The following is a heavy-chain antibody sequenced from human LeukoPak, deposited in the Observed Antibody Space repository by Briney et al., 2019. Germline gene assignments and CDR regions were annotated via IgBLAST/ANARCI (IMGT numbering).Heavy chain of an antibody. Sequence: ASVKVSCKASGYTFTGYYMHWVRQAPGQGPEWMGWINPSSGDTNYAQKFQGRVTMTRDTSISTAYMELSRLRSDDTAVYYCARGYALYSGRYIDFDYWGQGTLVTVSS. CDR3: ARGYALYSGRYIDFDY. V-gene: IGHV1-2*02. J-gene: IGHJ4*02. D-gene: IGHD1-26*01. CDR1: GYTFTGYY. CDR2: INPSSGDT.